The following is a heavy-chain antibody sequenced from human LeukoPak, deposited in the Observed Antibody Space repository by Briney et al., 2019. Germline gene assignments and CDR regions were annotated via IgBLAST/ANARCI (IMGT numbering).Heavy chain of an antibody. J-gene: IGHJ3*02. V-gene: IGHV5-51*01. CDR2: IYPGDSDT. CDR1: GYSFTSYW. D-gene: IGHD2-15*01. Sequence: GESLKISCKGSGYSFTSYWIGWVRQMPGKGLEWMGIIYPGDSDTRYSPSFQGQVTISADKSISTAYLQWSSLKASDTAMYYCARGRYCSGGSRYPTGGSFDIWGQGTMVTVSS. CDR3: ARGRYCSGGSRYPTGGSFDI.